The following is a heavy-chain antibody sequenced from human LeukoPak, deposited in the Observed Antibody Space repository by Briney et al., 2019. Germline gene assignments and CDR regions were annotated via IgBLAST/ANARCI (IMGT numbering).Heavy chain of an antibody. CDR3: ARIIPYGSGTYYYDS. V-gene: IGHV1-18*01. CDR1: GYTFAAYS. CDR2: ISTHNHNT. J-gene: IGHJ4*02. D-gene: IGHD3-10*01. Sequence: GASVKVACKASGYTFAAYSLSWVRQAPGQGLEWMGWISTHNHNTKSAQKFQGRVSMTTDTSTTTAYMELSSLRSDDTALYYCARIIPYGSGTYYYDSWGQGTLVTVSS.